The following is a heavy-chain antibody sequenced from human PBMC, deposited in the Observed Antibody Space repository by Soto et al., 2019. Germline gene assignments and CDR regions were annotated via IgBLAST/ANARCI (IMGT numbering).Heavy chain of an antibody. D-gene: IGHD2-15*01. CDR3: AHKGGRGAGMYV. CDR1: GFSVSTSGVG. J-gene: IGHJ6*02. V-gene: IGHV2-5*02. CDR2: IYWDGDE. Sequence: QITLKESGPTLVKPTQTLTLTCTFSGFSVSTSGVGVAWIRQPPGKALEWLALIYWDGDERYSPFLQSRVTITKDTSKNQVVLTMTNMDPVDTATYYCAHKGGRGAGMYVWGQGTTVTVSS.